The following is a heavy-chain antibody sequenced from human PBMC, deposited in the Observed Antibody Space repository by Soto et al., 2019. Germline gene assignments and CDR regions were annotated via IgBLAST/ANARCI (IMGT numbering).Heavy chain of an antibody. J-gene: IGHJ5*01. D-gene: IGHD3-22*01. Sequence: CPTLVNPTQTLTLTCTFSGFSLRASLVSVGWVRQPPGMALEWLALLYWDDDTRYSTSLKNRLTVTKDSSRNPVVLTLTNVDPADTGTYFCGHRGEYRDSSGFYHTHFDSSGQGTLVSLS. V-gene: IGHV2-5*02. CDR1: GFSLRASLVS. CDR3: GHRGEYRDSSGFYHTHFDS. CDR2: LYWDDDT.